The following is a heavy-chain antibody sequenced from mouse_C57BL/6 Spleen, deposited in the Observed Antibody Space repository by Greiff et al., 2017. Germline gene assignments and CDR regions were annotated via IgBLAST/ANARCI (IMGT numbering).Heavy chain of an antibody. D-gene: IGHD3-3*01. V-gene: IGHV1-54*01. CDR3: ARRAPWFAY. Sequence: VQLQQSGAELVRPGTSVKVSCKASGYAFTNYLIEWVKQRPGQGLEWIGVINPGSGGTNYNEKFKGKATLTADNSSSTAYMQLSSLTSEDSAVYFCARRAPWFAYWGQGTLVTVSA. J-gene: IGHJ3*01. CDR2: INPGSGGT. CDR1: GYAFTNYL.